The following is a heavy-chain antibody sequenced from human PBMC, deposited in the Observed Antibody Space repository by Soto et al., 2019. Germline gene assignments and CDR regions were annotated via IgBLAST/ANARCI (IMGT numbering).Heavy chain of an antibody. CDR1: GGSFSGYY. J-gene: IGHJ4*02. CDR2: INHSGST. V-gene: IGHV4-34*01. D-gene: IGHD3-22*01. CDR3: ARDVAYYDSSGYHKTIDY. Sequence: QVQLQQWGAGLLKPSETLSLTCAVYGGSFSGYYWSWIRQPPGKGLEWIGEINHSGSTNYNPSLKSRVTISVDTSKNQFSLKLSSVTAADTAVYYWARDVAYYDSSGYHKTIDYWGQGTLVTVSS.